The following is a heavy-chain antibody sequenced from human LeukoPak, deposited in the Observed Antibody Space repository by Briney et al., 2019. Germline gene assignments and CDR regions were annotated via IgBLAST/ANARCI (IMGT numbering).Heavy chain of an antibody. J-gene: IGHJ4*02. Sequence: ASVKVSCKASGYTFTSYGISWVRQAPGQGLEWMGWISAYNGNTNYAQKLQGRVTMTTDTSTSTAYMELRSPRSDDTAVYYCARVEAAALTFDYWGQGTLVTVSS. CDR2: ISAYNGNT. CDR3: ARVEAAALTFDY. CDR1: GYTFTSYG. V-gene: IGHV1-18*04. D-gene: IGHD6-13*01.